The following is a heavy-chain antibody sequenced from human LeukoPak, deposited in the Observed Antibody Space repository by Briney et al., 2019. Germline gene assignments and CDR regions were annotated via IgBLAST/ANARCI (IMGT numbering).Heavy chain of an antibody. D-gene: IGHD6-19*01. Sequence: ASVKVSCKASGYTFTEYAMHWVRLAPGHGLEWMGWINADSGNTESSQRFQGRLSIIWDTSATTAYMELSSLTSEDTAVYYCARGGPNRSGWTLDYWGPGTLVTVSS. V-gene: IGHV1-3*01. CDR3: ARGGPNRSGWTLDY. CDR1: GYTFTEYA. CDR2: INADSGNT. J-gene: IGHJ4*02.